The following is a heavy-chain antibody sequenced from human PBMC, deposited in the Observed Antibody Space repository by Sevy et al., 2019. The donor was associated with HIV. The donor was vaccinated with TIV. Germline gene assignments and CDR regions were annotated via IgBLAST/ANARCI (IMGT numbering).Heavy chain of an antibody. CDR1: GFPFSNYW. CDR3: ARGPNYGDRTDYFEY. V-gene: IGHV3-7*01. J-gene: IGHJ4*02. Sequence: GGSLRLSCAVSGFPFSNYWMSWVRQAPGKGLEWVANIKQDESEIYNLDSVKGRFTISRDNAKNSVSLQMNSLGAEDTAVYYCARGPNYGDRTDYFEYWGQGILVTVSS. D-gene: IGHD4-17*01. CDR2: IKQDESEI.